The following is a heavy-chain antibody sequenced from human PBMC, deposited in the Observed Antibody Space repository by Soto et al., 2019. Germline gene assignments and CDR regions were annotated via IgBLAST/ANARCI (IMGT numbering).Heavy chain of an antibody. V-gene: IGHV4-59*01. CDR2: IHYSGNT. CDR1: SAAIGSYF. Sequence: SETLSLTCRVSSAAIGSYFWSWIRQPPGKGLEWIGNIHYSGNTNINPSLRSRVTMSADTSRNQFSLKLSSVTAADTAVYFCARDFSYGSRTNNWFGPWGQGTLVTVSS. CDR3: ARDFSYGSRTNNWFGP. D-gene: IGHD3-10*01. J-gene: IGHJ5*02.